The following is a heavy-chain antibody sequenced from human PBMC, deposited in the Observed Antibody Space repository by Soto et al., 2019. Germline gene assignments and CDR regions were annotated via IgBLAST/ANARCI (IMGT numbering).Heavy chain of an antibody. Sequence: QVQLVQSGAEVKKPGSSVKVSCKASGGTFSSYAISWVRQAPGQGLEWMGGIIPIFGTANYAQKFQGRVTITADESTSTAYMKLSSLRSEDTAVYYCARTAGPGLGYSYGYFDYWGQGTLVTVSS. CDR3: ARTAGPGLGYSYGYFDY. D-gene: IGHD5-18*01. J-gene: IGHJ4*02. V-gene: IGHV1-69*12. CDR1: GGTFSSYA. CDR2: IIPIFGTA.